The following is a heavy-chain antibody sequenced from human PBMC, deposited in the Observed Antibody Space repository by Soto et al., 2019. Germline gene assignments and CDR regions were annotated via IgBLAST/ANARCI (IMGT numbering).Heavy chain of an antibody. Sequence: ASVKVSCKASGYTFTSYGISWVRQAPGQGLEWMGWISAYNGNTNYAQKFQGRVTMTTDTSTSTAYMELRSLRSDDTAVYYCARDPGDYGDYDAAFDIWGQGTMVTVS. CDR1: GYTFTSYG. D-gene: IGHD4-17*01. V-gene: IGHV1-18*04. J-gene: IGHJ3*02. CDR3: ARDPGDYGDYDAAFDI. CDR2: ISAYNGNT.